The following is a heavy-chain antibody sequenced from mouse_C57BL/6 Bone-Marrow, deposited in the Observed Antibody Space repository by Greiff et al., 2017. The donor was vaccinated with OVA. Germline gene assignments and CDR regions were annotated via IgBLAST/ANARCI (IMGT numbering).Heavy chain of an antibody. J-gene: IGHJ2*01. D-gene: IGHD1-1*01. V-gene: IGHV1-54*01. Sequence: VQLQQSGAELVRPGTSVKVSCKASGYAFTNYLIEWVKQRPGQGLEWIGVINPGSGGTTYNEKFKGKATLTADKSSSTAYMQLSSLTSEDSAVFFVERSGYYGSSSYFDYWGQGTTLTVSA. CDR1: GYAFTNYL. CDR3: ERSGYYGSSSYFDY. CDR2: INPGSGGT.